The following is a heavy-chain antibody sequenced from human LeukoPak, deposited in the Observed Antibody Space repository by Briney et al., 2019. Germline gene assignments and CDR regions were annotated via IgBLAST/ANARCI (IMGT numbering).Heavy chain of an antibody. V-gene: IGHV1-2*02. J-gene: IGHJ4*02. CDR2: INPNSGGT. Sequence: SVKVSCKASGYTSTGYYMHWVRQAPGQGLEWMGWINPNSGGTNYAQKFQGRVTMTRDTSISTAYMELSGLRSDDTAVYYCARGRRSGSYQDSDYWGQGTLVTVSS. D-gene: IGHD1-26*01. CDR1: GYTSTGYY. CDR3: ARGRRSGSYQDSDY.